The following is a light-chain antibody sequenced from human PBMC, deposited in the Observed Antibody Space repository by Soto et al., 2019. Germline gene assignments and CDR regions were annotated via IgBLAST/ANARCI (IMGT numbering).Light chain of an antibody. CDR2: VAS. V-gene: IGKV3-15*01. CDR3: QQYKNWPLT. Sequence: EIVMTQSPATLSVSPGERATLSCRASQSVTSNLAWYQQKPVQAPRLLIYVASTRAPGIPSRFSGSGSGTEFTLTISSLQSEDFAAYYCQQYKNWPLTFGGGTKVEIK. CDR1: QSVTSN. J-gene: IGKJ4*01.